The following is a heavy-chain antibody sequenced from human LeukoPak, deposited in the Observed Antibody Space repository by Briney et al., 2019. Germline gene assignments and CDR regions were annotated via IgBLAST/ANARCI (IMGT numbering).Heavy chain of an antibody. CDR1: EFSLSTSGVG. D-gene: IGHD3-10*01. J-gene: IGHJ4*02. Sequence: NVSGPTLVNPTQTLTLTYSFSEFSLSTSGVGVGWIRQPPGKALGWLSLIYWNDDKRYSQSLKSRLTITKDTTKNQVVLTMTNMDPVDTATYYCAHNSDGSGSPAEWGQGTLVTVSS. CDR2: IYWNDDK. V-gene: IGHV2-5*01. CDR3: AHNSDGSGSPAE.